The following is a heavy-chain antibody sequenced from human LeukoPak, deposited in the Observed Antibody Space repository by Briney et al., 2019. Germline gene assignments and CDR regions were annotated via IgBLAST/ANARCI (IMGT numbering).Heavy chain of an antibody. D-gene: IGHD3-16*02. V-gene: IGHV3-9*01. CDR2: ISWNSGSI. CDR1: GFSFDDYA. J-gene: IGHJ4*02. Sequence: PGGSLRLSCAASGFSFDDYAMHWLRQAPGKGLQWVSGISWNSGSIGYADSVKGRFTISRDNAKNSLYLQMNSLRAEDTALYYCAKDITFGGVIGPFDYWGQGTLVTVSS. CDR3: AKDITFGGVIGPFDY.